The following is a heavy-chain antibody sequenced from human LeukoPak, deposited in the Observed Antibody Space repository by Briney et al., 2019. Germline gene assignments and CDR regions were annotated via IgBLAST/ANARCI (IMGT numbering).Heavy chain of an antibody. J-gene: IGHJ4*02. CDR3: ARDPWFGELLHLNTGPGGFDY. V-gene: IGHV3-48*01. Sequence: PGGSLRLSSAASGFTFSSYSMNWVRQAPGKGLEWVSYISSSSSTIYYADSVKGRFTISRDNAKNSLYLQMNSLRAEDTAVYYCARDPWFGELLHLNTGPGGFDYWGQGTLVTVSS. D-gene: IGHD3-10*01. CDR1: GFTFSSYS. CDR2: ISSSSSTI.